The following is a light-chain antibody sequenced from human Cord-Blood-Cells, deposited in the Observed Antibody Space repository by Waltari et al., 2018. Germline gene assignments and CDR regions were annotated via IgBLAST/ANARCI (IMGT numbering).Light chain of an antibody. CDR2: GAS. CDR3: QQLNSYPRFT. V-gene: IGKV3-15*01. Sequence: ELVVTQSPATLSVSPVERATLSCRASQSVSSNLAWYQQNPGQAPRLLIYGASPRATGIPARFSGSGSGTEFTLNISSLQSEDFAVYYCQQLNSYPRFTFGPGTKVDIK. CDR1: QSVSSN. J-gene: IGKJ3*01.